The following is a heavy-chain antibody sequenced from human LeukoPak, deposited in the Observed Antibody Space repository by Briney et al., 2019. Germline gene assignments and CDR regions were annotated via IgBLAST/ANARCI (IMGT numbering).Heavy chain of an antibody. CDR3: ATSTPDLFDY. Sequence: GGSLRPSCAASGISFSTYSMNWVRQAPGKGLEWIAYISSPSTTIHYADSVKGRFTIFRDNGKNLLYLQMDSLRAEDTAVYFCATSTPDLFDYWGQGIVVAVSS. CDR2: ISSPSTTI. D-gene: IGHD1-14*01. CDR1: GISFSTYS. V-gene: IGHV3-48*04. J-gene: IGHJ4*02.